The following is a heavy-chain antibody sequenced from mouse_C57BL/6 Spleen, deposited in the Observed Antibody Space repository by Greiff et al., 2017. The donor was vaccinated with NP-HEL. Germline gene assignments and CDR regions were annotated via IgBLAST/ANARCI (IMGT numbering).Heavy chain of an antibody. V-gene: IGHV1-81*01. CDR3: ARAGEVATDY. CDR2: IYPRSGNT. CDR1: GYTFTSYG. Sequence: VQRVESGAELARPGASVKLSCKASGYTFTSYGISWVKQRTGQGLEWIGEIYPRSGNTYYNEKFKGKATLTADKSSSTAYMELRSLTSEDSAVYFCARAGEVATDYWGQGTSVTVSS. J-gene: IGHJ4*01.